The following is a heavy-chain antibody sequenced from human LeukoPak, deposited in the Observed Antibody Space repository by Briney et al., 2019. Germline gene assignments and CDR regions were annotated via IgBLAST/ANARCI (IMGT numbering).Heavy chain of an antibody. CDR1: GFTFDDYA. CDR3: AKEGGAIAAAAFFDY. Sequence: GGSLRLSCAASGFTFDDYAMHWVRRAPGKGLEWVSGISWNSGSIGYADSVKGRFTISRDNAKNSLYLQMNSLRAEDTALYYCAKEGGAIAAAAFFDYWGQGTLVTVSS. J-gene: IGHJ4*02. V-gene: IGHV3-9*01. D-gene: IGHD6-13*01. CDR2: ISWNSGSI.